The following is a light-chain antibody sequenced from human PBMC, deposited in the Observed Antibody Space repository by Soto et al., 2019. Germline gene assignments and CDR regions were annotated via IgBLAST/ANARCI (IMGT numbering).Light chain of an antibody. V-gene: IGKV3D-15*01. CDR2: GAS. CDR1: QSVSSN. Sequence: EIVMTQSPATLSVSPGERATLSCRASQSVSSNLAWYQQKPGQAPRLLIYGASTRATGIPARFSGSGSGTEFTFTISSLQSEDFAVYYCQQYNNWPPYTFGRGTKLEI. J-gene: IGKJ2*01. CDR3: QQYNNWPPYT.